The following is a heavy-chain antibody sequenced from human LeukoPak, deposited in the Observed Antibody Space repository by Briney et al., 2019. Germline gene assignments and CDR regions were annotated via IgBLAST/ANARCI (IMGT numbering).Heavy chain of an antibody. V-gene: IGHV4-34*01. CDR1: GGSFSGYY. J-gene: IGHJ4*02. D-gene: IGHD3-3*01. CDR2: INHSGST. CDR3: ARGFFFLEK. Sequence: SETLSLTCAVYGGSFSGYYWSWVRQPPGKGLEWVGEINHSGSTNYNPSLKSRVTISVDTSKNQFSLKLSSVTAAETAVYYCARGFFFLEKWGERALVTVSS.